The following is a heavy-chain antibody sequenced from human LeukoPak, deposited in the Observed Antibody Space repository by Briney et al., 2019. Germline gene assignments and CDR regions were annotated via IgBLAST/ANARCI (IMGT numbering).Heavy chain of an antibody. V-gene: IGHV4-34*01. CDR3: ARGREDYDILTGYCDFDY. J-gene: IGHJ4*02. CDR2: INHSGST. CDR1: GGSFSGYY. D-gene: IGHD3-9*01. Sequence: SETLSLTRAVYGGSFSGYYWSWIRQPPGKGLEWIGEINHSGSTNYNPSLKSRVTISVDTSKNQFSLKLSSVTAADTAVYYCARGREDYDILTGYCDFDYWGQGTLVTVSS.